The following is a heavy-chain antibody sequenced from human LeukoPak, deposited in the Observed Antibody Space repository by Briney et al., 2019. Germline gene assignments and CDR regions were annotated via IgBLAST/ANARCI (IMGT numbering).Heavy chain of an antibody. D-gene: IGHD2-15*01. J-gene: IGHJ5*02. Sequence: ASVKVSCKASGGTFSSYAISWVRQAPGQGLEWMGGIIPIFGTANYAQKFQGRVTITADESTSTAYMELSSLRSEDTAVYYCARANRYCSGGSCYWFDPWGQGTLVTVSS. V-gene: IGHV1-69*13. CDR2: IIPIFGTA. CDR1: GGTFSSYA. CDR3: ARANRYCSGGSCYWFDP.